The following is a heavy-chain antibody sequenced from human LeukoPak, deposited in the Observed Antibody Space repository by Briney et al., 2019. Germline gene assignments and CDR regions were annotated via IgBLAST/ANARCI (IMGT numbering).Heavy chain of an antibody. CDR1: GFTFSTYW. Sequence: PGGSLRLSCAASGFTFSTYWMSWVRQAPGKGLEWVANIKQDGSEKYYVDSVKGRFTISRDNAKSSLSLQMNSLRTEDTAVYYCARRQFNWGSAFDIWGQGTMVTVSS. CDR3: ARRQFNWGSAFDI. J-gene: IGHJ3*02. V-gene: IGHV3-7*01. CDR2: IKQDGSEK. D-gene: IGHD7-27*01.